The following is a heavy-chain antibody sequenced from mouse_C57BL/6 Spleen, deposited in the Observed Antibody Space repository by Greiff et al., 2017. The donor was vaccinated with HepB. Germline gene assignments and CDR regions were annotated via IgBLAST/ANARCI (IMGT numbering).Heavy chain of an antibody. CDR2: INPSSGYT. V-gene: IGHV1-4*01. CDR1: GYTFTSYT. CDR3: AREGTGTSFDY. Sequence: QVQLQQSGAELARPGASVKMSCKASGYTFTSYTMHWVKQRPGQGLEWIGYINPSSGYTKYNQKFKDKATLTADKSSSTAYMQLSSLTSEDSAVYYCAREGTGTSFDYWGQGTTLTVSS. J-gene: IGHJ2*01. D-gene: IGHD4-1*01.